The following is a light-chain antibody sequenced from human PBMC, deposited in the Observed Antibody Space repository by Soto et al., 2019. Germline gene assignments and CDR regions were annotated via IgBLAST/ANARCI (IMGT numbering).Light chain of an antibody. V-gene: IGLV6-57*02. Sequence: NFMLTQPHSVSESPGKTVTISCTGSGGGIATNYVQWYQHRPGSAPTTVIYENNQRPSGVPDRFSGSIDSSSNSASLTISGLKTEDEADYYCQSSDTNSVIFGGGTKLTVL. J-gene: IGLJ2*01. CDR1: GGGIATNY. CDR2: ENN. CDR3: QSSDTNSVI.